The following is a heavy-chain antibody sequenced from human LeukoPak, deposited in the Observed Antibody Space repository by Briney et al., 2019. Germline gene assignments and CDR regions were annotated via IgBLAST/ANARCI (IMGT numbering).Heavy chain of an antibody. Sequence: SETLSLTCTVSGGSISSSYWGWIRQPPGQGLEWIGYIYYSGSTNYDPSLKSRVTISVDTSKNQFSLKLTSVTAADTAVYYCARRSQENGMITANNWFDPWGQGTLVTVSS. CDR1: GGSISSSY. J-gene: IGHJ5*02. D-gene: IGHD3-16*01. CDR3: ARRSQENGMITANNWFDP. V-gene: IGHV4-59*08. CDR2: IYYSGST.